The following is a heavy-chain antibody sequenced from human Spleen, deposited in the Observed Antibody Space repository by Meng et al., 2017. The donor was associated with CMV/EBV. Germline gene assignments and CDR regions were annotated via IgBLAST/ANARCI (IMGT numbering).Heavy chain of an antibody. Sequence: GGSLRLSCAASGFTFSSYAMHWVRQAPGKGLEWVAVISYDGSNKYYADSVKGRFTISRDNSKNTLYLQMNSLRAGDTAVYYCARADGVDTAMVMTLDTLDVWGQGTTVTVSS. D-gene: IGHD5-18*01. V-gene: IGHV3-30*04. CDR1: GFTFSSYA. J-gene: IGHJ6*02. CDR2: ISYDGSNK. CDR3: ARADGVDTAMVMTLDTLDV.